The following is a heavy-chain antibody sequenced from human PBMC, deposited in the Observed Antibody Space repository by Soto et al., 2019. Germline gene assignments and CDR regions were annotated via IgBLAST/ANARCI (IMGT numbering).Heavy chain of an antibody. D-gene: IGHD2-21*01. CDR2: ISDGGRAM. CDR3: ARERVVGCGGHPNDF. CDR1: GFTFSDYY. Sequence: QVQLVESGGGLVNPGGSLRLSCVASGFTFSDYYMTWIRQAPGKGLEWVSCISDGGRAMYYADSVKGRFTISRDNADNSLHLQMNSLRAEDTAVYYCARERVVGCGGHPNDFWGQGSLVTVSS. J-gene: IGHJ4*02. V-gene: IGHV3-11*01.